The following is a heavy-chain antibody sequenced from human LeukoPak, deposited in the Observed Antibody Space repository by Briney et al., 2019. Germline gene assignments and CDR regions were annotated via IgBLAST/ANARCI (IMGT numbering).Heavy chain of an antibody. V-gene: IGHV4-4*07. CDR3: ARGRYCSADICSGGDAFHI. D-gene: IGHD2-15*01. Sequence: PSETLSLTCTVSGGSISRYYWSWIRQPAGKGLEWIGRIYPRGSTNDNPSLKTRVTMSVDTSKNQFSLKLTSVTAADTAVYYCARGRYCSADICSGGDAFHIWGQGTMVSVSS. CDR1: GGSISRYY. CDR2: IYPRGST. J-gene: IGHJ3*02.